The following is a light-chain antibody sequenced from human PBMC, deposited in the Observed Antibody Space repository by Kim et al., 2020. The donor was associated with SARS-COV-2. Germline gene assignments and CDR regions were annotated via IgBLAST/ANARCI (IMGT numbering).Light chain of an antibody. CDR3: QQYGSSRT. Sequence: EIVLTQSPGTLSLSPGERATLSCRASQSVSGYLAWYQQKRGQAPRLLIYGASNRATGIPDFTLTISRLEPEDFAVYYCQQYGSSRTFGQGTKVDIK. CDR1: QSVSGY. V-gene: IGKV3-20*01. CDR2: GAS. J-gene: IGKJ1*01.